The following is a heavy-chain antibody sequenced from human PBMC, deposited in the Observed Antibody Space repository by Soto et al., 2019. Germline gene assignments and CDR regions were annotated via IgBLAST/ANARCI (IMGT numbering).Heavy chain of an antibody. CDR1: GGSISSYY. CDR3: ARFNWYFDL. CDR2: IYYSGST. Sequence: QVQLQESGPGLVKPSETLSLTCTVSGGSISSYYWSWIRQPPGKGLEWIGYIYYSGSTNYNPSLKRRFTISVDTSKNQFSLTLSSVTAADTAVYYCARFNWYFDLWGRGTLVTVSS. V-gene: IGHV4-59*08. J-gene: IGHJ2*01.